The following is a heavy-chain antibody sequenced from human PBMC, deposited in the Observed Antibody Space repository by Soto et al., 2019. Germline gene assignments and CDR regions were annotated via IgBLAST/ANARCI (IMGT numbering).Heavy chain of an antibody. CDR2: LSAYNGNT. V-gene: IGHV1-18*01. Sequence: QVQLVQSGAEVKKPGASVKVSCKASGYTFTSYGISWVRQAPGQGLEGLGWLSAYNGNTNYAQKLQGRVTMTTDTSTSTAYMELRSLRSDDTAVYYCARDASTTRRLYSSSWYESRAFDIWGQGTMVTVSS. CDR3: ARDASTTRRLYSSSWYESRAFDI. CDR1: GYTFTSYG. D-gene: IGHD6-13*01. J-gene: IGHJ3*02.